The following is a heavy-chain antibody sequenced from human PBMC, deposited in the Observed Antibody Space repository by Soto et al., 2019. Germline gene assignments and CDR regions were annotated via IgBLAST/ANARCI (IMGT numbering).Heavy chain of an antibody. CDR2: TFYRSKWYN. D-gene: IGHD2-2*02. CDR1: GDSVSSNSAG. V-gene: IGHV6-1*01. J-gene: IGHJ3*01. Sequence: PSQTLSLTCVISGDSVSSNSAGWNWIRQSPSRGLEWPGRTFYRSKWYNDYAVSLKGRISINADTSKNQFSLQLNSVTPEDTAVYYCARVEYTASEVLTDAFHVWGPGTAVTVSS. CDR3: ARVEYTASEVLTDAFHV.